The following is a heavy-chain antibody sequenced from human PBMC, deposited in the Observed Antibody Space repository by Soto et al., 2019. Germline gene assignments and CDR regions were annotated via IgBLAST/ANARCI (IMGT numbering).Heavy chain of an antibody. J-gene: IGHJ6*02. CDR3: AIGLHEGITIFGVVITNLDV. CDR2: MKPNSGNT. V-gene: IGHV1-8*01. D-gene: IGHD3-3*01. CDR1: GYTFTSYD. Sequence: ASVKVSCKASGYTFTSYDINWVRQATGQGLEWMGWMKPNSGNTGYAQKFQGRVTMTRNTSISTAYMELSSLRSEDTAVYYCAIGLHEGITIFGVVITNLDVWGQGTTVTVS.